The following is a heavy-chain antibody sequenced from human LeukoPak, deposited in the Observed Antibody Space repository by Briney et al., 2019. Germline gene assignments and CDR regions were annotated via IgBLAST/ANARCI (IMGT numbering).Heavy chain of an antibody. CDR2: IYNSGST. CDR3: ARGGNRCGLSCDGALDI. Sequence: SETLSLTCTVSGGSMSSYYWSWIRQPPGKGLEWLGYIYNSGSTNYSPSLKSRVTISIDTSKNQFSLRLSSVTAADTAMFYCARGGNRCGLSCDGALDIWGQGTMVTVSS. V-gene: IGHV4-59*01. J-gene: IGHJ3*02. D-gene: IGHD2-15*01. CDR1: GGSMSSYY.